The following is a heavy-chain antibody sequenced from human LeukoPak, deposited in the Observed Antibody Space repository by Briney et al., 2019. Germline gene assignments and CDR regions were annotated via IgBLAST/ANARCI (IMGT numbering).Heavy chain of an antibody. CDR2: IHYSGSP. V-gene: IGHV4-31*03. CDR1: GGSFSRGAYY. CDR3: ARDSGYDSRGFYYGGFDP. D-gene: IGHD3-22*01. J-gene: IGHJ5*02. Sequence: SQTLSLTCTVSGGSFSRGAYYWSWIRQLPGKGLEWIGYIHYSGSPYYNPSLKSRVSISGDTSKNQFSLTLSSVTVADTAVYYCARDSGYDSRGFYYGGFDPWGQGILVTVSS.